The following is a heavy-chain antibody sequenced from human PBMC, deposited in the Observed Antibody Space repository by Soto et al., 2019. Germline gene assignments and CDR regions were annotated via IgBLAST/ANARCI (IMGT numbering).Heavy chain of an antibody. CDR3: AKGPENHYSSGDY. D-gene: IGHD6-19*01. Sequence: GGSLRLSCAASGFTFSSYGMHWVRQAPGKGLEWVAVISYDGSNKYYADSVKGRFTISRDNSKNTLYLQMNSLRAEDTAVYYCAKGPENHYSSGDYWGQGTLVTVSS. J-gene: IGHJ4*02. CDR1: GFTFSSYG. CDR2: ISYDGSNK. V-gene: IGHV3-30*18.